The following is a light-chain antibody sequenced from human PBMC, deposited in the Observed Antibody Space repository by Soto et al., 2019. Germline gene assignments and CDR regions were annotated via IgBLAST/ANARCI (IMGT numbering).Light chain of an antibody. CDR1: SRDVGGYKY. Sequence: QSGLTQPASVSGSPGQSITISCTGTSRDVGGYKYVSWYQQHPGKAPKLIIYEVSNRPSGVSNRFSGSKSGNTASLTISGLQAEDEADYYCTSYRGSSTLVFGGGTKVTVL. J-gene: IGLJ2*01. CDR3: TSYRGSSTLV. V-gene: IGLV2-14*01. CDR2: EVS.